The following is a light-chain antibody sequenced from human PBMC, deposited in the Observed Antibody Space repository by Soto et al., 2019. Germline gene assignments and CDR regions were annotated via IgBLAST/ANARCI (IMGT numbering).Light chain of an antibody. CDR2: GAS. CDR1: QSVSSN. V-gene: IGKV3-15*01. J-gene: IGKJ4*01. Sequence: EIVMTQSPATLSVSPGEKATHSCRASQSVSSNLAWYQQKAGQAPRLLMYGASTRATGIPARFSGSGSGTEFTLTISSLQSEDFAVYYCQQYNNWPLTFGGGTKVDI. CDR3: QQYNNWPLT.